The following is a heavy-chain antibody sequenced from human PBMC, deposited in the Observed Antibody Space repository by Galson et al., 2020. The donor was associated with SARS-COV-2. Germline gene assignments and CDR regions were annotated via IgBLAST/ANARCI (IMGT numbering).Heavy chain of an antibody. J-gene: IGHJ3*01. Sequence: GESLKISCLASGITFNNYGMHWVRQAPGKGLEWVAAISYEGSKNSYADSVEGRFTISKDHFKSTVYLQMDSLRPDDTALYFCAKASAILWFGQFRADAFDVWGQGTLVTVSS. V-gene: IGHV3-30*18. CDR1: GITFNNYG. CDR3: AKASAILWFGQFRADAFDV. CDR2: ISYEGSKN. D-gene: IGHD2-21*01.